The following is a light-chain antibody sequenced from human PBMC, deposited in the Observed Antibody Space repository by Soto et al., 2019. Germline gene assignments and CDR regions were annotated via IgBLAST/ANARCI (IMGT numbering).Light chain of an antibody. CDR1: SSNLGAGYD. V-gene: IGLV1-40*01. CDR2: GNR. Sequence: QSVPPQPPSVSVAPGQRVTISCTGNSSNLGAGYDVHWYHQLPGAAPKLVIFGNRNRPSGVPERFSGSKSGTSASLAITGLQAEDEADYYCQAYDYSLTASVFVGGTKVTVL. J-gene: IGLJ3*02. CDR3: QAYDYSLTASV.